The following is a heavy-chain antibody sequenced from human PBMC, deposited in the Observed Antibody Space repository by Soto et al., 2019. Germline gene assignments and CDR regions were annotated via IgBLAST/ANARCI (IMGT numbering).Heavy chain of an antibody. CDR1: GGSISSSSYY. CDR2: IYYSGST. J-gene: IGHJ5*02. CDR3: ARQPYCSSTSCYPFSNWFDP. D-gene: IGHD2-2*01. Sequence: QLQLQESGPGLVKPSETLSVTCTVSGGSISSSSYYWGWIRQPPGKGLEWIGSIYYSGSTYYNPSLKSRVTISVDTSKNQFSLKLSSVTAADTAVYYCARQPYCSSTSCYPFSNWFDPWGQGTLVTVSS. V-gene: IGHV4-39*01.